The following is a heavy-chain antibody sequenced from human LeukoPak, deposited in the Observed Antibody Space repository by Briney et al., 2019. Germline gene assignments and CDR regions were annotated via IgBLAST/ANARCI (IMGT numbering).Heavy chain of an antibody. CDR2: INHSGST. D-gene: IGHD3-10*01. CDR3: ARGLAGSSSGTLSVFDY. CDR1: CGSLSSSY. Sequence: SETLSLTCADYCGSLSSSYWSWIRQPPGKGLECIGEINHSGSTNYNPSLKSRVTISVDTSKNQFSLKLSSVTAADTAVYYCARGLAGSSSGTLSVFDYWGQGTLVTVSS. V-gene: IGHV4-34*01. J-gene: IGHJ4*02.